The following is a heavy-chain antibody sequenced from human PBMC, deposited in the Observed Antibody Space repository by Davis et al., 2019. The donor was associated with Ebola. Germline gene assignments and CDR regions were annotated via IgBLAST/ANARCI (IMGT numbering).Heavy chain of an antibody. CDR1: GYTFTNYD. CDR3: ARRVYSRSGFDS. CDR2: LNPNSGNT. J-gene: IGHJ4*02. Sequence: ASVKASCKTSGYTFTNYDINWVRQATGQGLEWMGWLNPNSGNTDSTHKFQGRLTMTKNISIDTAYMELSTLTSEDTAVYYCARRVYSRSGFDSWGQGTLVTVSS. V-gene: IGHV1-8*01. D-gene: IGHD2-8*01.